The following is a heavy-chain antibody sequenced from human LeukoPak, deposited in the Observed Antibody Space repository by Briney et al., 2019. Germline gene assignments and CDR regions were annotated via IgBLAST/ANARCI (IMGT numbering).Heavy chain of an antibody. CDR2: INTNTGNP. J-gene: IGHJ4*02. CDR1: GYTFTSYA. D-gene: IGHD2-2*01. CDR3: ARVRPAATTDYYFDY. Sequence: ASVKVSCKASGYTFTSYAMNWVRQAPGQGLEWMGWINTNTGNPTYAQGFTGRFVFSLDTSASTAYLQISGLKAEDTAVYYCARVRPAATTDYYFDYWGQGTLVTVSS. V-gene: IGHV7-4-1*02.